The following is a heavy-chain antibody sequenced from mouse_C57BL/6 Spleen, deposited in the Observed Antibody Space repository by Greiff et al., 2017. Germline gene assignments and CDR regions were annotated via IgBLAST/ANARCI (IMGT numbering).Heavy chain of an antibody. V-gene: IGHV6-3*01. CDR2: IRLKYDNYAT. D-gene: IGHD2-4*01. CDR1: GFTISNYW. Sequence: EVMLVESGGGLVQPGGSMKLSCVASGFTISNYWMNWVRQSPEKGLEWVAQIRLKYDNYATNYAVSVKGRFTISRDDSKISVYLQMNHLSAEDTGIYYCSGGNDYSFAYWGQGTLVTVSA. J-gene: IGHJ3*01. CDR3: SGGNDYSFAY.